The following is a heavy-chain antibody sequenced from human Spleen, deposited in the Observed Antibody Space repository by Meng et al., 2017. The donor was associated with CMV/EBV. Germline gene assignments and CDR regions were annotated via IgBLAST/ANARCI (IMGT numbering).Heavy chain of an antibody. CDR2: INHSGST. Sequence: GSLRLSCAVYGGSFSGYFWSWIRQPPGKGLRWIGEINHSGSTNYNPSLKSRVTISVDTSKNQFSLKLSSVTAADTAVYYCASSWYCGTISCPGGMDVWGQGTTVTVSS. CDR1: GGSFSGYF. J-gene: IGHJ6*02. CDR3: ASSWYCGTISCPGGMDV. V-gene: IGHV4-34*01. D-gene: IGHD2-2*01.